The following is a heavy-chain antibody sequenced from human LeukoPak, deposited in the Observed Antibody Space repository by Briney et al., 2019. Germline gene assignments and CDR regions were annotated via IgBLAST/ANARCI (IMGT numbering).Heavy chain of an antibody. CDR2: IYYSGST. V-gene: IGHV4-59*08. CDR3: ASTSPGSSSWYTAWGTSYYYYGMDV. J-gene: IGHJ6*02. CDR1: GGSISSYY. D-gene: IGHD6-13*01. Sequence: SETLSLTCTVSGGSISSYYWSWIRQPPGKGLEWMGYIYYSGSTNYNPSLKSRVTISVDTSKNQFSLKRSSVTAADTAVYYCASTSPGSSSWYTAWGTSYYYYGMDVWGQGTTVTVSS.